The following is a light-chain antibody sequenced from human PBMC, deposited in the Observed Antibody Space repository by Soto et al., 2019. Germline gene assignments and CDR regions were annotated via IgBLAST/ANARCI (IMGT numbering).Light chain of an antibody. J-gene: IGKJ3*01. CDR1: QSVSSN. Sequence: EIAMTQSPATLSVSPGERATLSCRASQSVSSNFAWYQQKPGQAPRLLIYGASTRATGIPARFSGSGSGTEFTLTISSLQSEDFAVYYCQQYNDWQFTFGPGTKVDIK. CDR3: QQYNDWQFT. CDR2: GAS. V-gene: IGKV3-15*01.